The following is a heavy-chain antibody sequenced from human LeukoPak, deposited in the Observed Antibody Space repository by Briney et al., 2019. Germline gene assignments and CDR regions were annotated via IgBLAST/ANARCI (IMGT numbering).Heavy chain of an antibody. CDR1: GFTFSDYY. J-gene: IGHJ3*02. V-gene: IGHV3-11*04. Sequence: GGSLRLSCAASGFTFSDYYMSWIRQAPGKGMEWVSYISSSGSTIYYADSVKGRFTISRDNAKNSLYLQMNSLRAEDTAVYYCAKGLQNYYDSSGYYDDDAFDIWGQGTMVTVSS. CDR2: ISSSGSTI. CDR3: AKGLQNYYDSSGYYDDDAFDI. D-gene: IGHD3-22*01.